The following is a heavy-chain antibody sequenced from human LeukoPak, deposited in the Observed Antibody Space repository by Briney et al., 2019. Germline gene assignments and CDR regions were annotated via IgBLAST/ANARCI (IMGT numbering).Heavy chain of an antibody. CDR1: GGSISGYY. V-gene: IGHV4-59*12. D-gene: IGHD3-10*01. CDR2: IYYSGST. Sequence: PSETLSLTCTVSGGSISGYYWSWIRQPPGKGLEWIGYIYYSGSTNYNPSLKSRVTMSVDTSKNQFSLKLSSVTAADTAVYYCAREALSSGFDYWGQGTLVTVSS. J-gene: IGHJ4*02. CDR3: AREALSSGFDY.